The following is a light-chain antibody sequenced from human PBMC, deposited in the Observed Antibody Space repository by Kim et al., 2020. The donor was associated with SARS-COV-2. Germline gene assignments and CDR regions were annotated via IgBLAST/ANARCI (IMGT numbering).Light chain of an antibody. V-gene: IGKV3-11*01. CDR1: QSVSDD. CDR2: DAS. J-gene: IGKJ4*01. CDR3: QQRSNWPLT. Sequence: WSPGERATLSRRASQSVSDDLAWYQQKPGQAPRLLFSDASNRATGIPARFSGSGSGTDFTLTISTLEPEDFAVYYCQQRSNWPLTFGGGTKVEIK.